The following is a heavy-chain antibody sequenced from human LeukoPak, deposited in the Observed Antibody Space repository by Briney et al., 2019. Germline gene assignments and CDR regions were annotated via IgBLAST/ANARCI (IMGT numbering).Heavy chain of an antibody. CDR2: IGGGGPTT. J-gene: IGHJ4*02. V-gene: IGHV3-23*01. D-gene: IGHD6-19*01. CDR3: ARGFLGGTDQYFDS. Sequence: GGSLRHSCAASGFTFSTYAMNWVRQAPAKGLEWVSTIGGGGPTTDYADSVKDRFTISRDNSKNTLYLQMNSLRAEDTAVYFCARGFLGGTDQYFDSWGQGTLVTVSS. CDR1: GFTFSTYA.